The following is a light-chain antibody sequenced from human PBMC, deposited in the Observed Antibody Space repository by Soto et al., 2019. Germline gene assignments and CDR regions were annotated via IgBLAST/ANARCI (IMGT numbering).Light chain of an antibody. CDR1: QSISRTY. J-gene: IGKJ1*01. CDR3: QQYGRSPRA. Sequence: EIVLKDSPGTVSLYSRGRGTXSCRASQSISRTYLAWYQEKPGHAPRLLIYGASSRATGIADRFSGSGSGTDFTLTISRLEPEAFAVYYCQQYGRSPRAFGQGTKV. V-gene: IGKV3-20*01. CDR2: GAS.